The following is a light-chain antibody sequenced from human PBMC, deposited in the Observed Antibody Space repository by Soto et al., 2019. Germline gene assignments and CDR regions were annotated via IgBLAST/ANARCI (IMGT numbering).Light chain of an antibody. CDR3: SSYTSSTTFVV. CDR2: DVS. CDR1: SSDVGGYNF. V-gene: IGLV2-14*01. J-gene: IGLJ2*01. Sequence: QSVLTQPASVSGSPGQSITISCTGTSSDVGGYNFVSWYQQHPGKVPKLMIHDVSSRPSGISNRFSGSKSGNTASLTISGLQAEDEADYYCSSYTSSTTFVVFGGGTQLTVL.